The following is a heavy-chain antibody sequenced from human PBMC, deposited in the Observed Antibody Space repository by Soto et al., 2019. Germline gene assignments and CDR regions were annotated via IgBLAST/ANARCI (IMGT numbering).Heavy chain of an antibody. CDR2: ISAYNGNT. CDR1: GYTFTSYG. Sequence: EASVKVSCKASGYTFTSYGISWVRQAPGQGLEWMGWISAYNGNTNYAQKLQGRVTMTTDTSTSTAYMELRSLRSDDTAVYYCARIYGDPYYYYYMDVWGKGTTVTVSS. D-gene: IGHD4-17*01. J-gene: IGHJ6*03. V-gene: IGHV1-18*01. CDR3: ARIYGDPYYYYYMDV.